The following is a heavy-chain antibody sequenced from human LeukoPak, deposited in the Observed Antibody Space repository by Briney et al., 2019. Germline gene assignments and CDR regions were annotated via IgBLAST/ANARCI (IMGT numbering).Heavy chain of an antibody. V-gene: IGHV4-59*01. J-gene: IGHJ4*02. Sequence: SETLSLTCTVSGGSISSYYWSWIRQPPGKGLEWIGYIYYSGSTNYNPSLKSRVTISVDTSKNQFSLKLSSVTAADTAVYYCARGLATYYDFWSGYYSLDYLGQGTLVTVSS. CDR1: GGSISSYY. CDR3: ARGLATYYDFWSGYYSLDY. D-gene: IGHD3-3*01. CDR2: IYYSGST.